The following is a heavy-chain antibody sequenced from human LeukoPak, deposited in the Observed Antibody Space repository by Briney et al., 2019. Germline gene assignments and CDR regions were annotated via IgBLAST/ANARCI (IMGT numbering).Heavy chain of an antibody. CDR2: IYYSGST. Sequence: PSETLSLTCAVYGGSFSGYYWSWIRQPPGKGLEWIGYIYYSGSTNYNPSLKSRVTISVDTSKNQFSLKLSSVTAADTAVYYCARDLGRGDDAFDIWGQGTMVTVSS. CDR1: GGSFSGYY. J-gene: IGHJ3*02. CDR3: ARDLGRGDDAFDI. V-gene: IGHV4-59*01. D-gene: IGHD3-16*01.